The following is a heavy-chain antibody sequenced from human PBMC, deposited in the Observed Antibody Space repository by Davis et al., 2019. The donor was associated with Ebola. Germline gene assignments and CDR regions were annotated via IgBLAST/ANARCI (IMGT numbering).Heavy chain of an antibody. CDR2: INSDGSST. CDR3: ARARGYSSGWYGSWFDP. J-gene: IGHJ5*02. Sequence: GESLKISCAASGFTFSSYWMHWVRQAPGKGLVWVSRINSDGSSTSYADSVKGRFTISRDNAKHTLYLQMNSLRAEDTAVYYCARARGYSSGWYGSWFDPWGQGTLVTVSS. CDR1: GFTFSSYW. D-gene: IGHD6-19*01. V-gene: IGHV3-74*01.